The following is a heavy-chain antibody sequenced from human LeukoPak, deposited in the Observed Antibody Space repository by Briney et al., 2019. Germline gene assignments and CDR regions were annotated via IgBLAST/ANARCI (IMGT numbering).Heavy chain of an antibody. Sequence: GESLKISCKGSGYSFTSYWISWVRQMPGKGLEWKGRIDPSDSYTNYSPSFQGHVTISADKSISTAYLQWSSLKASDTAMYYCATHTDTAMVTKADWGQGTLVTVSS. V-gene: IGHV5-10-1*01. J-gene: IGHJ4*02. CDR3: ATHTDTAMVTKAD. CDR2: IDPSDSYT. D-gene: IGHD5-18*01. CDR1: GYSFTSYW.